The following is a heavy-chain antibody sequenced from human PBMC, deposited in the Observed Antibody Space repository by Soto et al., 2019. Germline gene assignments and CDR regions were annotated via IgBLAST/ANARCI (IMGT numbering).Heavy chain of an antibody. CDR3: ASIAARLLYYYGMDV. CDR2: ISGSGGST. J-gene: IGHJ6*02. V-gene: IGHV3-23*01. CDR1: GFTFSSYA. D-gene: IGHD6-6*01. Sequence: EVQLLESGGGLVQPGGSLRLSCAASGFTFSSYAMSWVRQAPGKGLEWVSAISGSGGSTYYADSVKGRFTISRDNSKKTLYLQMDSLRAEDTAVYYCASIAARLLYYYGMDVWGQGTTVTVSS.